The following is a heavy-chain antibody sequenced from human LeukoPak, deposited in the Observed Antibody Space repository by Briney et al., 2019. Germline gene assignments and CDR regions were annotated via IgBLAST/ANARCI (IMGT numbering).Heavy chain of an antibody. V-gene: IGHV3-53*01. CDR3: AKGYDILTFDY. D-gene: IGHD3-9*01. CDR2: IYSGTI. CDR1: GFTVSSNS. J-gene: IGHJ4*02. Sequence: GGSLRLSCTVSGFTVSSNSMSWVRQAPGKGLEWVSFIYSGTIHYSDSVKGRFTISRDNSKNTLYLQMNSLRAEDTAVYYCAKGYDILTFDYWGQGTLVTVSS.